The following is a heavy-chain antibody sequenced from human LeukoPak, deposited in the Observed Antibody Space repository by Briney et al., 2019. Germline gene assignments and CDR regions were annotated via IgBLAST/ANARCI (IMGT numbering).Heavy chain of an antibody. Sequence: GGSLRLSCAASGFTFSNFAMRWVRQAPGKGLEWVSSISSGGAYTYYADSVKGRFNISRDNSKNTLYLQMNSLRAEDTAVYYCAKDPYSSSSGGPYPMDVWGQGTTVTVSS. J-gene: IGHJ6*02. CDR3: AKDPYSSSSGGPYPMDV. CDR2: ISSGGAYT. V-gene: IGHV3-23*01. D-gene: IGHD6-6*01. CDR1: GFTFSNFA.